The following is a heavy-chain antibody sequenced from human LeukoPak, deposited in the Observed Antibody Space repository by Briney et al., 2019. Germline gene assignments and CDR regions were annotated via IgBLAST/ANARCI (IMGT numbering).Heavy chain of an antibody. Sequence: SETLSLTCTVSGGSISSYYWSWIRQPPGKGLEWIGYIYYSGSTNYNPSLKSRVTISVDTSKNQFSLKLSSVTAADTAVYYCASYSNYDRYFPHYYYYYMDVWGKGTTVTVSS. CDR2: IYYSGST. J-gene: IGHJ6*03. V-gene: IGHV4-59*01. D-gene: IGHD4-11*01. CDR3: ASYSNYDRYFPHYYYYYMDV. CDR1: GGSISSYY.